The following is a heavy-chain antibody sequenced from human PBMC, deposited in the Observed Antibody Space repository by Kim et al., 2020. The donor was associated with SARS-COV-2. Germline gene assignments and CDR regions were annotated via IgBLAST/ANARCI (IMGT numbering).Heavy chain of an antibody. Sequence: ASVKVSCKASGYTFTSYAMNWVRQAPGQGLEWMGWINTNTGNPTYAQGFTGRFVFSLDTSVSTAYLQISSLKAEDTAVYYCARVKRDGYNLWYFDLWGRGTLVTVSS. J-gene: IGHJ2*01. D-gene: IGHD5-12*01. V-gene: IGHV7-4-1*02. CDR1: GYTFTSYA. CDR2: INTNTGNP. CDR3: ARVKRDGYNLWYFDL.